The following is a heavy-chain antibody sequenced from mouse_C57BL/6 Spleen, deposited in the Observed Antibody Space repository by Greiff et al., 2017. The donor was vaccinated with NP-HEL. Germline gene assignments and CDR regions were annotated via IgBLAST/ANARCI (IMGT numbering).Heavy chain of an antibody. J-gene: IGHJ3*01. CDR2: IYPGDGDT. D-gene: IGHD2-3*01. Sequence: QVQLKESGAELVKPGASVKISCKASGYAFSSYWMNWVKQRPGKGLEWIGQIYPGDGDTNYNGKFKGKATLTADKSSSTAYMQLSSLTSEDSAVYFCARHGYYEVWFAYWGQGTLVTVSA. V-gene: IGHV1-80*01. CDR3: ARHGYYEVWFAY. CDR1: GYAFSSYW.